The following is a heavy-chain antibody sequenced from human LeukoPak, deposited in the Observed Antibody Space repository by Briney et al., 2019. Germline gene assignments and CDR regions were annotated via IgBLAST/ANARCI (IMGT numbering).Heavy chain of an antibody. V-gene: IGHV4-38-2*02. CDR1: GYSLSSGYY. Sequence: SETLSLTCTVSGYSLSSGYYWGWIRQPPGKGLEWIGYIYYSGSTNYNPSLKSRVTISVDTSKNQFSLKLSSVTAADTAVYFCARGPYSYDSSGAFDIWGQGTMVTVSS. CDR3: ARGPYSYDSSGAFDI. CDR2: IYYSGST. J-gene: IGHJ3*02. D-gene: IGHD3-22*01.